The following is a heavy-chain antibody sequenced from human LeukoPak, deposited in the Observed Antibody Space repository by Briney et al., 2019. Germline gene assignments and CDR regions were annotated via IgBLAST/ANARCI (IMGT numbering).Heavy chain of an antibody. CDR2: ISAGGSTI. D-gene: IGHD5-12*01. CDR3: ARGGLYGYDVFDY. CDR1: GFTFSSYE. Sequence: GGSLRLSCAASGFTFSSYEMNWVRQAPGKGLEWVSYISAGGSTIYYADSVKGRFTISRDNAKNSVYLQMNSLRAEDTAVYYCARGGLYGYDVFDYWGQGTLVTVSS. J-gene: IGHJ4*02. V-gene: IGHV3-48*03.